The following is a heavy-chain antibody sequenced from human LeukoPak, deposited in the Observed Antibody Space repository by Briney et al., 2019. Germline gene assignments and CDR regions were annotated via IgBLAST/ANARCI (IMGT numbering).Heavy chain of an antibody. CDR1: GYTFTGYY. CDR2: INPNSGGT. CDR3: ARDYSRGWFDP. Sequence: ASVKVSCKASGYTFTGYYMHLVRQAPGQGLEWMGWINPNSGGTNYAQKFQGRVTMSRDTSIATAYMELNSLTSDDTAVYYCARDYSRGWFDPWGQGTLVTVSS. D-gene: IGHD2-15*01. J-gene: IGHJ5*02. V-gene: IGHV1-2*02.